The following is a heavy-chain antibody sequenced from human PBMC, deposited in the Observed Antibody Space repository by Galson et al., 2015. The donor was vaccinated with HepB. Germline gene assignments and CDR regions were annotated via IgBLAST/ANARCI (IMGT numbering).Heavy chain of an antibody. CDR2: IIPILGIA. V-gene: IGHV1-69*04. Sequence: SVKVSCRASGGTFSSYTISWVRQAPGQGLEWMGRIIPILGIANYAQKFQGRVTITADKSTSTAYMELSSLRSEDTAVYYCARDWDFYDDSSGYFWWFDPWGQGTLVTVSS. D-gene: IGHD3-22*01. J-gene: IGHJ5*02. CDR1: GGTFSSYT. CDR3: ARDWDFYDDSSGYFWWFDP.